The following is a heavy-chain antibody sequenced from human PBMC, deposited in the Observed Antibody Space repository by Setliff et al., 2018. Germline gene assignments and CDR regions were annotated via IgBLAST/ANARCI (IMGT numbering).Heavy chain of an antibody. V-gene: IGHV4-61*02. J-gene: IGHJ6*01. Sequence: PSETLSLTCTVSGGSISSGSYYWSWIRQPAGKGLEWIGRIFPSGSTNYNPSLKSRVTISVDTSKNQFSLELSSVTAADTAVYYCARAFTYYNFWSGYGYGMDVWG. CDR1: GGSISSGSYY. D-gene: IGHD3-3*01. CDR3: ARAFTYYNFWSGYGYGMDV. CDR2: IFPSGST.